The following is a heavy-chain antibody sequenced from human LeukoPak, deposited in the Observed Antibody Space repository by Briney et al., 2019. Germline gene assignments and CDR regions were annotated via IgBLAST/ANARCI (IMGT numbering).Heavy chain of an antibody. CDR2: IKKDGSEK. D-gene: IGHD3-10*01. CDR1: GFTFSSYW. V-gene: IGHV3-7*03. Sequence: GGSLRLSCAAPGFTFSSYWMSWVRQAPGKGLEWVANIKKDGSEKYYVDSVKGRFTISRDNAKNSLYLQMNSLRAEDMALYYCAKSKYLGGSYDYWGQGTLVTVSS. CDR3: AKSKYLGGSYDY. J-gene: IGHJ4*02.